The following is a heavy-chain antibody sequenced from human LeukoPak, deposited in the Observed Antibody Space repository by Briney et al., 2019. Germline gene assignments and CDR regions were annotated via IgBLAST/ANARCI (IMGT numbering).Heavy chain of an antibody. J-gene: IGHJ4*02. D-gene: IGHD3-22*01. Sequence: ASVKVSCKASGYTFTGYYMHWVRQAPGQGLEWMGWINPNSGGTNYAQKFQGRVTMTRDTSISTAYMELSRLRSDDTAVYYCARDYQNYYDSSGYYYWGQGTLVTVSS. CDR2: INPNSGGT. V-gene: IGHV1-2*02. CDR1: GYTFTGYY. CDR3: ARDYQNYYDSSGYYY.